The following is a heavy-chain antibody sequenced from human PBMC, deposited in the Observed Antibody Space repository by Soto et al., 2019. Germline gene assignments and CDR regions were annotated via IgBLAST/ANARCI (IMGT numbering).Heavy chain of an antibody. D-gene: IGHD2-2*01. Sequence: SETLSLTCTVSGGSISSYYWSWIRQPPGKGLEWIGYIYYSGSTNYNPSLKSRVTISVDTSKNQFSLKLSSVTAADTAVYYCAREDSTFWWFDPWGQGTLVTVSS. CDR3: AREDSTFWWFDP. CDR1: GGSISSYY. V-gene: IGHV4-59*01. CDR2: IYYSGST. J-gene: IGHJ5*02.